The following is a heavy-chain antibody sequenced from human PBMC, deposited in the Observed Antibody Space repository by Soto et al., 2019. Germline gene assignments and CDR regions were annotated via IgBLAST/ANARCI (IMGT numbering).Heavy chain of an antibody. CDR3: TTDPVTMIVVVPSSG. V-gene: IGHV3-15*07. CDR2: IKSKTDGGTT. Sequence: GSLRLSCAASGFTFSNAWMNWVRQAPGKGLERVGRIKSKTDGGTTDYAAPVKGRFTISRDDSKNTLYLQMNSLKTEDTAVYYCTTDPVTMIVVVPSSGWGQGTLVTVSS. CDR1: GFTFSNAW. J-gene: IGHJ4*02. D-gene: IGHD3-22*01.